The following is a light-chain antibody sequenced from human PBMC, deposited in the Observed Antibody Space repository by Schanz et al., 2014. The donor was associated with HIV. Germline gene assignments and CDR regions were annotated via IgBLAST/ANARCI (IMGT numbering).Light chain of an antibody. CDR3: CSYAGSRTYV. CDR1: SSDVGSYNL. J-gene: IGLJ1*01. V-gene: IGLV2-23*01. Sequence: QSALTQPASVSGSPGQSITFSCTGTSSDVGSYNLVSWYQQHPGKAPKLMIYEGSKRPSGVSNRFSGSKSGDTACLTISGLQAEDEADYYCCSYAGSRTYVFGTGTK. CDR2: EGS.